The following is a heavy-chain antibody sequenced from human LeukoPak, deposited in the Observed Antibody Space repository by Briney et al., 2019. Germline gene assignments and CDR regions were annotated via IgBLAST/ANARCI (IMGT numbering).Heavy chain of an antibody. V-gene: IGHV3-30*18. CDR2: NSYDGSRK. CDR1: GFTFSSYG. D-gene: IGHD1-1*01. J-gene: IGHJ3*02. CDR3: AKYAYNWNAPDGFDM. Sequence: GGSLRLSCAASGFTFSSYGMHWVRQAPGKGLEWVAVNSYDGSRKHYGDSVRGRFSISRDNSESTLFLQMNSLTTDDTSVYFCAKYAYNWNAPDGFDMWGQGTMVIVSS.